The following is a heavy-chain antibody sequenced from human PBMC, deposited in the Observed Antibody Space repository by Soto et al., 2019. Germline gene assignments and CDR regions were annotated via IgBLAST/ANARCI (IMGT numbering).Heavy chain of an antibody. D-gene: IGHD3-10*01. CDR3: AKDLGGVRGVVMSNDY. CDR2: ISGSGGST. CDR1: GFTFSSYA. J-gene: IGHJ4*02. Sequence: EVQLLESGGGLVQPGGSLRLSCAASGFTFSSYAMSWVRQAPGKGLEWVSAISGSGGSTYYADSGKGRFTISRYNSKNTLYLQRNSLRAEDTSVYYCAKDLGGVRGVVMSNDYWGQGTLVTVSS. V-gene: IGHV3-23*01.